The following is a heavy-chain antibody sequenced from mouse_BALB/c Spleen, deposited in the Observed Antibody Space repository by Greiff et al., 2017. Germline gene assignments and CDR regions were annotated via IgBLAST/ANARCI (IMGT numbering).Heavy chain of an antibody. Sequence: EVKLVESGGGLVQPGGSRKLSCAASGFTFSSFGMHWVRQAPEKGLEWVAYISSGSSTIYYADTLKGRFTISRDNPKNTLFLQMTSLRSEDTAMYYCARKSSSLYAMDYWGQGTSVTVSS. CDR3: ARKSSSLYAMDY. CDR2: ISSGSSTI. D-gene: IGHD1-3*01. V-gene: IGHV5-17*02. J-gene: IGHJ4*01. CDR1: GFTFSSFG.